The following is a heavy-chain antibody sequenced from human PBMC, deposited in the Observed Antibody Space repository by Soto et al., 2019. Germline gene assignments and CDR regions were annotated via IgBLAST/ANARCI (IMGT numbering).Heavy chain of an antibody. CDR2: IYYSGST. CDR3: ATGRYYYGSEY. D-gene: IGHD3-10*01. J-gene: IGHJ4*02. Sequence: QVQLQESGPGLVKPSETLSLSCTVSGGSVSGGSYYWSWIRQSPGKGLEWIGYIYYSGSTNYNPSLKSRLTISVDTSKNQFSLKLRSVTAADTALYYCATGRYYYGSEYWGQGTPVTVSS. V-gene: IGHV4-61*01. CDR1: GGSVSGGSYY.